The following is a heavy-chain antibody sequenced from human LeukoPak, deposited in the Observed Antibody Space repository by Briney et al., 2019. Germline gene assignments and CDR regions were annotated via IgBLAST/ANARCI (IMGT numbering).Heavy chain of an antibody. Sequence: ASVKVSCKASGYTFTSYAMHWVRQAPGQRLEWMGWINAGNGNTKYSQEFQGRVTITRDTSTSTAYMELSSLRSEDTAVYYCARDMGGNPQLGYFDLWGRGTLVTVSS. CDR2: INAGNGNT. J-gene: IGHJ2*01. V-gene: IGHV1-3*03. CDR1: GYTFTSYA. D-gene: IGHD4-23*01. CDR3: ARDMGGNPQLGYFDL.